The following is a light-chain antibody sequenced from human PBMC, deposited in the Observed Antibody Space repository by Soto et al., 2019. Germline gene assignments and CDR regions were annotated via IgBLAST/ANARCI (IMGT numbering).Light chain of an antibody. V-gene: IGKV3-20*01. Sequence: EIVLTQSPGPLSLSPGERATLSCRSSQSVNSNYLAWYQQKPGQAPRLLIYAASSRAAGFPDRFSGSGSETDFTLTISRLEPEDFAVYYCQQYGGSPWTFGQGTKVEIK. CDR3: QQYGGSPWT. CDR1: QSVNSNY. J-gene: IGKJ1*01. CDR2: AAS.